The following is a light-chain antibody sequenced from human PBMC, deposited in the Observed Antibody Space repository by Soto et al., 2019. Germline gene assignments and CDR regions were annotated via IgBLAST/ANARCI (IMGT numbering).Light chain of an antibody. CDR3: NSYVGSNNYV. J-gene: IGLJ1*01. Sequence: QSALTQPPSASGSPGQSVTISCTGTSSDVGGYNFVSWYQQHPGKAPKLMIYEVNRRPSGVPDRFSGSKSGNTASLTVSGLQAEDEADYYCNSYVGSNNYVFGTGTKLTVL. CDR2: EVN. V-gene: IGLV2-8*01. CDR1: SSDVGGYNF.